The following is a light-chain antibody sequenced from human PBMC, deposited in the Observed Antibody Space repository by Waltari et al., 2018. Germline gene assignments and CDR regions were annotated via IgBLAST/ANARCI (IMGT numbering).Light chain of an antibody. CDR3: QHYVRLPAT. CDR2: GAS. Sequence: EIMLTQSPGTLSLSPGESATLSCRASQRISRSFAWYQHKPGQAPRLLIYGASSRATGIPDRFSGSGSGTDFSLTISRLQPEDFAVYYCQHYVRLPATFGQGTKVDIK. J-gene: IGKJ1*01. CDR1: QRISRS. V-gene: IGKV3-20*01.